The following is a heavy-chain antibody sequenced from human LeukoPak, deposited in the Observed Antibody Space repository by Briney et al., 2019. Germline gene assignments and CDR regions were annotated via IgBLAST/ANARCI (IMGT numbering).Heavy chain of an antibody. Sequence: SQTLSLTCAISGDSVSSNSATWNWIRQSPSRGLEWLGRAYYRSVWYSDYATSVKSRITINPDTSKNQFSLQLDSVTPEDTAVYYCCQFYGSGSYYYGMDVWGQGTTVTVSS. CDR3: CQFYGSGSYYYGMDV. J-gene: IGHJ6*02. D-gene: IGHD3-10*01. CDR1: GDSVSSNSAT. CDR2: AYYRSVWYS. V-gene: IGHV6-1*01.